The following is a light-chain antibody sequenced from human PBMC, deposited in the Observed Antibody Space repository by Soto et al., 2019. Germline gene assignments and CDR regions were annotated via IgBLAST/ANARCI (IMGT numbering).Light chain of an antibody. CDR2: DVS. Sequence: QSVLTQPRSVSGSPGQSVTISCTGTSSDVGGYSYVSWFQQHPGKAPKLMIYDVSKRPSGVPDRFSGSKSGNTASLTISGLQAEDEADYYCCSFAGSYTLYVFGTGTNSPS. J-gene: IGLJ1*01. CDR1: SSDVGGYSY. CDR3: CSFAGSYTLYV. V-gene: IGLV2-11*01.